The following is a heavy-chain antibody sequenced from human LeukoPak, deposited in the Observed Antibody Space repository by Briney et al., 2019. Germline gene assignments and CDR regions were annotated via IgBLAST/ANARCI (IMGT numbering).Heavy chain of an antibody. D-gene: IGHD1-26*01. CDR2: ISGDGGST. Sequence: GGSLRLSCAASGFTFDDYAMHWVRQAPGKGLEWVSLISGDGGSTYYADSVKGRFTISRDNSKNSLYLQMNSLRTEDTALYYCAKAGMGATLYYGTDVWGQGTTVTVSS. CDR3: AKAGMGATLYYGTDV. CDR1: GFTFDDYA. J-gene: IGHJ6*02. V-gene: IGHV3-43*02.